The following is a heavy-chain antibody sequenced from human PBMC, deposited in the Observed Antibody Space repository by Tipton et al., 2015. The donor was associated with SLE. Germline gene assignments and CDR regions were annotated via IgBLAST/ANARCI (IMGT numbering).Heavy chain of an antibody. Sequence: TLSLTCAVYGGSFSGYYWSWIRQPPGKGLEWIGEINHSGSTNYNPSLKSRATISVDTSKNQFSLKLSSVTAADTAVYYCARGSLGYYDSSGYDYWRQGTLVTVSS. V-gene: IGHV4-34*01. CDR1: GGSFSGYY. CDR2: INHSGST. CDR3: ARGSLGYYDSSGYDY. D-gene: IGHD3-22*01. J-gene: IGHJ4*02.